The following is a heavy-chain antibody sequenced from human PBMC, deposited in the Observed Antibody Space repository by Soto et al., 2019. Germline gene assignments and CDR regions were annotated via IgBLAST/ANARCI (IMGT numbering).Heavy chain of an antibody. CDR3: AKRGVGTFGLSY. CDR1: GFTFSSFW. CDR2: INTDGSST. J-gene: IGHJ4*02. Sequence: EVQLVESGGGLVQPGGSLRLSCAVSGFTFSSFWMHWVRQAPGEGLVWVSRINTDGSSTSYADSVKGRFTISRDNAKNTLYLQMNSLRVEDTAMYYCAKRGVGTFGLSYWGQVTLVTVSS. V-gene: IGHV3-74*01. D-gene: IGHD3-10*01.